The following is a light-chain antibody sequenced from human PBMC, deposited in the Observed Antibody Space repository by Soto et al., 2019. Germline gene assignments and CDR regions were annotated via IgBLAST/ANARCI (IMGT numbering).Light chain of an antibody. CDR3: SSFTSDITYV. CDR1: SSDVGGYNS. CDR2: DLT. J-gene: IGLJ1*01. V-gene: IGLV2-14*01. Sequence: QSALTQPASVSGSPGQSITISCTGTSSDVGGYNSVSWYRQDPGKAPKLMIYDLTNRPSGVSNRFSGSKSGNTASLTISGLQAEDEADYYCSSFTSDITYVFGTGTKVTVL.